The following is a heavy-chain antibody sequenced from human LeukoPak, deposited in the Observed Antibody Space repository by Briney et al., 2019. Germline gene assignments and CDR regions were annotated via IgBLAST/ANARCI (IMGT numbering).Heavy chain of an antibody. CDR2: IYYSGST. D-gene: IGHD6-13*01. CDR3: ARVAAAGPVDY. Sequence: PSETLSLTCTVSDGSISSSSYYWGWIRQPPGKGLEWIGSIYYSGSTYYNPSLKSRVTISVDTSKNQFSLKLSSVTAADTAVYYCARVAAAGPVDYWGQGTLVTVSS. CDR1: DGSISSSSYY. J-gene: IGHJ4*02. V-gene: IGHV4-39*01.